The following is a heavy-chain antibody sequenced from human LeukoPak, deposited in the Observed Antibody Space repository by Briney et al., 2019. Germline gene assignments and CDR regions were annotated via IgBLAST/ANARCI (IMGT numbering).Heavy chain of an antibody. Sequence: PGGSLRLSCAASGFTFSTYGMSWVRQAPGKGLEWVSHISTGRSIMNYADSVKGRFTISGDNGKNSVYLQMNSLKDEDTAVYYCAGGVYGYNAFDYWGQGTLVRVSS. CDR2: ISTGRSIM. CDR3: AGGVYGYNAFDY. CDR1: GFTFSTYG. J-gene: IGHJ4*02. D-gene: IGHD5/OR15-5a*01. V-gene: IGHV3-48*02.